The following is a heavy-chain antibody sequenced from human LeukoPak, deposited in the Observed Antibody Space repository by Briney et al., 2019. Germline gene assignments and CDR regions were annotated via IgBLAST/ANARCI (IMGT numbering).Heavy chain of an antibody. J-gene: IGHJ4*02. V-gene: IGHV1-2*02. CDR2: INPNSGGT. CDR3: ARVDTAMVAGGGDY. D-gene: IGHD5-18*01. CDR1: GYTFNDYY. Sequence: GASVKVSCKASGYTFNDYYMHWVRQAPGQGLEWMGWINPNSGGTKYAQKFKGRVTMTRGTSISTAYMELSRLRSDDTAVYYCARVDTAMVAGGGDYWGQGTLVTVSS.